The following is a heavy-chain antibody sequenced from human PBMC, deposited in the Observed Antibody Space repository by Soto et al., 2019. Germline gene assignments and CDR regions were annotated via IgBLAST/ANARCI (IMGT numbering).Heavy chain of an antibody. CDR1: GFTFSSYA. D-gene: IGHD6-6*01. J-gene: IGHJ6*02. Sequence: PWGSLRLSCSASGFTFSSYAMHWVRQAPGKGLEYVSAISSNGGSTYYADSVKGRFTISRDNSKNTLYLQMSSLRAEDTAVYYCVKGLIAARTLYYYYGMDVWGQGTTVTVSS. V-gene: IGHV3-64D*06. CDR3: VKGLIAARTLYYYYGMDV. CDR2: ISSNGGST.